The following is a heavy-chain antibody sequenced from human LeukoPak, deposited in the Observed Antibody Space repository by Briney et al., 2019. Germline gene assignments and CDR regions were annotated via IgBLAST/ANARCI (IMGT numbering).Heavy chain of an antibody. CDR2: ISSSSSYI. D-gene: IGHD3-3*01. Sequence: GALRLSCAASGFTFSSYSMNWVRQAPGKGLEWVSSISSSSSYIYYADSVKGRFTISRDNAENSLYLQMNSLRAEDTAVYYCASSYYDFWSGYYTTEGFDYWGQGTLVTVSS. J-gene: IGHJ4*02. CDR3: ASSYYDFWSGYYTTEGFDY. CDR1: GFTFSSYS. V-gene: IGHV3-21*01.